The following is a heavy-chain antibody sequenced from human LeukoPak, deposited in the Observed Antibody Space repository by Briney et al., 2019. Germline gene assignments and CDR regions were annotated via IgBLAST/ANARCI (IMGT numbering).Heavy chain of an antibody. V-gene: IGHV3-23*01. CDR1: GFTFSSYA. Sequence: GGSLRLSCAASGFTFSSYAMSWVRQAPGKGLEWVSAISGSGGSTYYADSVKGRFTISRDNSKNTLYLQMNSLRAEDTAVYYCARSDGYGLVGIWGQGTMVTVSS. J-gene: IGHJ3*02. CDR2: ISGSGGST. CDR3: ARSDGYGLVGI. D-gene: IGHD3-10*01.